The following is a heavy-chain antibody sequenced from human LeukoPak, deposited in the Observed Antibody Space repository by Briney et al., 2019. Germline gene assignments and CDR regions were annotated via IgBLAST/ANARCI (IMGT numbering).Heavy chain of an antibody. CDR2: IYSSGST. CDR3: AGSLAYCGGDCRLGDY. Sequence: GGSPRLSCAASGFTFSSYAMSWVRQAPGKGLEWVSVIYSSGSTYYADSVKGRFTISRDNSKNTLYLQMNSLRADDTAVYYCAGSLAYCGGDCRLGDYWGQGTLVTVSS. D-gene: IGHD2-21*02. V-gene: IGHV3-66*01. CDR1: GFTFSSYA. J-gene: IGHJ4*02.